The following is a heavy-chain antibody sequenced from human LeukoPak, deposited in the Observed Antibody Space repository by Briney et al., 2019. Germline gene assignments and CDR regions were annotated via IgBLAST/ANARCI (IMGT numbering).Heavy chain of an antibody. Sequence: GGSLRLSCAASGFTFSSYGMHWVRQAPGKGLEWVAVISYDGSNKYYADSVKGRFTISRDNSKNTLYLQMNSLRAKDTAVYYCAKVHGSGEFLYYYYYYGMDVWGKGTTVTVSS. D-gene: IGHD3-10*01. CDR2: ISYDGSNK. CDR3: AKVHGSGEFLYYYYYYGMDV. J-gene: IGHJ6*04. CDR1: GFTFSSYG. V-gene: IGHV3-30*18.